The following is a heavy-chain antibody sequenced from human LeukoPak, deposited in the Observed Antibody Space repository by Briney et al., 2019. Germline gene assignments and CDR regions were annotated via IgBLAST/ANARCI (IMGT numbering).Heavy chain of an antibody. CDR2: ISSSGST. Sequence: KPSETLSLTCTVSGDSISSGDYYWSWIRQPAGKGLEWIGRISSSGSTNYNPSLKSRVTISVDTSKNQFSLKLSSVTAADTAVYFRARGPYSYDSSGAFDIWGQGTMVTVSS. CDR3: ARGPYSYDSSGAFDI. V-gene: IGHV4-61*02. D-gene: IGHD3-22*01. CDR1: GDSISSGDYY. J-gene: IGHJ3*02.